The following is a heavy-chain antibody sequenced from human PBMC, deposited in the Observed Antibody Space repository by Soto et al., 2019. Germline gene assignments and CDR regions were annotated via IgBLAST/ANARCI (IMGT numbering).Heavy chain of an antibody. CDR2: TRSNGEHT. Sequence: WGSLVVSCACSEFMFSIFAMTWVRQAPGKGLDWVSTTRSNGEHTYYADSVKGRFTVSRDNSKNTLFLEMSSLRAEDSSIYYCAKDSKSVSVSADRVYGMDVWGQGTTVTVSS. J-gene: IGHJ6*01. CDR3: AKDSKSVSVSADRVYGMDV. V-gene: IGHV3-23*01. D-gene: IGHD2-2*01. CDR1: EFMFSIFA.